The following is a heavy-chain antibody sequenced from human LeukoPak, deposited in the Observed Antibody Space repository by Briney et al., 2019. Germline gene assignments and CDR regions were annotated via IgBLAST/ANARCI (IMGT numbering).Heavy chain of an antibody. CDR3: TTSLVPFTVTLWDPFDY. CDR1: GFTFSNAW. J-gene: IGHJ4*02. CDR2: IKSKTDGGTT. V-gene: IGHV3-15*01. D-gene: IGHD4-11*01. Sequence: AGGSLRLSCAASGFTFSNAWMSWVRQAPGKGLEWVGRIKSKTDGGTTDYAAPVKGRFTISRDDSKNTLYLQMNSLKTEDTAVYYCTTSLVPFTVTLWDPFDYWGQGTLVTVSS.